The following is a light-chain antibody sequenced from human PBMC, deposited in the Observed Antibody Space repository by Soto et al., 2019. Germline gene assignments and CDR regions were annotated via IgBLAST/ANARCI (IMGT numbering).Light chain of an antibody. CDR3: QQYNNWPQT. Sequence: EIVMTQSPATLSVSPGEGATLSCRASQSVSSKLAWYQQKPGQAPRLLIYGASTRATGIPARFSGSGSETDFTLTITRLEPEDFAVYYCQQYNNWPQTFGQGTKVDIK. CDR2: GAS. J-gene: IGKJ1*01. V-gene: IGKV3-15*01. CDR1: QSVSSK.